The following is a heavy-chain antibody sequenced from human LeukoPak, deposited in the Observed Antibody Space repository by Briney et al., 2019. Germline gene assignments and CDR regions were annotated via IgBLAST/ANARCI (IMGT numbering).Heavy chain of an antibody. CDR1: GGSISSYY. CDR3: ARDNSSWYNWFDP. V-gene: IGHV4-59*12. CDR2: IYYSGST. Sequence: SETLSLTCTVSGGSISSYYWSWIRQPPGKGLEWIGYIYYSGSTNYNPSLRSRVTMSVDTSKNQFSLKLSSVTAADTAVYYCARDNSSWYNWFDPWGQGTLVTVSS. J-gene: IGHJ5*02. D-gene: IGHD6-13*01.